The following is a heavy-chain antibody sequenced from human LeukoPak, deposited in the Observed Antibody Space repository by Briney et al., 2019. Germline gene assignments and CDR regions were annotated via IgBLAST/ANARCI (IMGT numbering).Heavy chain of an antibody. CDR1: GGSISSGDYY. J-gene: IGHJ4*02. V-gene: IGHV4-30-4*08. D-gene: IGHD1-7*01. CDR3: ARARITGTTPFDY. Sequence: SETLSLTCTVSGGSISSGDYYWSWIRQPPGKGLEWLGYIYYSGGTYYNPSLKSRVTISVDTSKNQFSLKLSSVTAADTAVYYCARARITGTTPFDYWGQGTLVTVSS. CDR2: IYYSGGT.